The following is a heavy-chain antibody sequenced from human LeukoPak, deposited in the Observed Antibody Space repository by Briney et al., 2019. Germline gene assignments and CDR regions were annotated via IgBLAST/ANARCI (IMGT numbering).Heavy chain of an antibody. D-gene: IGHD3-22*01. CDR2: ISYDGSNK. V-gene: IGHV3-30*18. J-gene: IGHJ4*02. CDR3: AKGPDSSGYYFDY. Sequence: HPGGSLRLSCAASGFTFSSYGMHWVRQAPGKGLEWVAVISYDGSNKYYADSVKGRFTISRDNSKNTLYLQMNSLRAEDTAVYYCAKGPDSSGYYFDYWAREPWSPSPQ. CDR1: GFTFSSYG.